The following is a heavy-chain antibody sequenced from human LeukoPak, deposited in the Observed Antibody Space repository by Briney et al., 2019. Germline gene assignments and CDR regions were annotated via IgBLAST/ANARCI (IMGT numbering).Heavy chain of an antibody. D-gene: IGHD3-22*01. CDR1: GYTFTDYY. V-gene: IGHV1-2*02. CDR3: AREYYDGSGRKHAFDI. CDR2: IDPHSGGT. J-gene: IGHJ3*02. Sequence: ASVKVSCKASGYTFTDYYMHWVRQAPGQGLEWMGWIDPHSGGTNYAQKFQGRVTMTRDTSISTAYMELSRLRSDDTAVYYCAREYYDGSGRKHAFDIWGQGTMVTVSS.